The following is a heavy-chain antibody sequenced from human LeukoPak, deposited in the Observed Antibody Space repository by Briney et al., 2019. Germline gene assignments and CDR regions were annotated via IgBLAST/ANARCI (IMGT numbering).Heavy chain of an antibody. Sequence: GGSLRLSCAASGFTFSSYLMTWVRQAPGKGLEWVANIKQDGIDKYYVDSVKGRFTISRDNAQNSLHLQMNSLRAEDTAVYYCAILRGGNYWGQGTLVTVSS. D-gene: IGHD3-10*01. CDR2: IKQDGIDK. CDR1: GFTFSSYL. V-gene: IGHV3-7*02. CDR3: AILRGGNY. J-gene: IGHJ4*02.